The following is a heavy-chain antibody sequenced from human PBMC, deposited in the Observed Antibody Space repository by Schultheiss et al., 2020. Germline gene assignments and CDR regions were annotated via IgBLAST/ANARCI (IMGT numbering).Heavy chain of an antibody. V-gene: IGHV4-59*08. CDR3: ARHDYGGAQAEYFQH. CDR2: IYYSGST. Sequence: SATLSLTCTVSGGSISSYYWSWIRQPPGKGLEWIGYIYYSGSTNYNPSLKSRVTISVDTSKNQFSLKLSSVTAADTAVYYCARHDYGGAQAEYFQHWGQGTLVTVAS. J-gene: IGHJ1*01. D-gene: IGHD4-23*01. CDR1: GGSISSYY.